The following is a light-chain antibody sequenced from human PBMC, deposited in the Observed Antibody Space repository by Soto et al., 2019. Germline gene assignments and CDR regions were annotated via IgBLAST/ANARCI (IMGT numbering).Light chain of an antibody. CDR1: SSDVGAYDY. CDR3: NSYTRSTKYV. CDR2: EVT. V-gene: IGLV2-14*01. J-gene: IGLJ1*01. Sequence: QSVLTQPPSVSGAPGQRVTISCTGSSSDVGAYDYVSWYQHHPGKAPKLIIYEVTNRPSGVSNRFSGSKSGNTASLTISGLQAEDEADYYCNSYTRSTKYVFGTGTKVTVL.